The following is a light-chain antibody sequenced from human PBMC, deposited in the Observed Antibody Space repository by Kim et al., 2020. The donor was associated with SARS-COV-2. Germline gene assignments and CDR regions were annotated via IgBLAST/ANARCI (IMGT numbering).Light chain of an antibody. V-gene: IGLV6-57*01. Sequence: GKTVTISCTRSSGSIASNYVQWCQQRPGSSPPTVIVEDNQRPSGVPVRFSGSIDSSSNSASLTISGLRTEDEPDYYCQSYACSSRLFGGGTQLTVL. J-gene: IGLJ3*02. CDR3: QSYACSSRL. CDR1: SGSIASNY. CDR2: EDN.